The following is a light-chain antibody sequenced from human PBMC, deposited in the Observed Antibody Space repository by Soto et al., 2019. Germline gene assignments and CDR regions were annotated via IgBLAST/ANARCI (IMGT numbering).Light chain of an antibody. CDR3: CSYADSSTYV. CDR1: SSDVGNYNL. CDR2: EDT. V-gene: IGLV2-23*01. Sequence: QSALTQPASVSGSPGQSITISCTGTSSDVGNYNLVSWYQQHPGKAPKLIIYEDTKRPSGVSNRFSGSKSGNTASLTISGLQAEDEADYYCCSYADSSTYVFGTGTKSPP. J-gene: IGLJ1*01.